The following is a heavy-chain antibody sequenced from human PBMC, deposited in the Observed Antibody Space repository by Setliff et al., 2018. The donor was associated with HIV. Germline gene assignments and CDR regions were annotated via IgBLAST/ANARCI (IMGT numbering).Heavy chain of an antibody. Sequence: PSETLSLTCAVSGYSISSGYYWGWIRQSPGKGLEWIGNIYHTGSSYYNPSLNDRATISLDTSKNQFSLKLNSVTAADTAVYYCAGETNASGSLTAYWYFDLWGRGTLVTVSS. CDR3: AGETNASGSLTAYWYFDL. CDR1: GYSISSGYY. D-gene: IGHD3-10*01. V-gene: IGHV4-38-2*02. CDR2: IYHTGSS. J-gene: IGHJ2*01.